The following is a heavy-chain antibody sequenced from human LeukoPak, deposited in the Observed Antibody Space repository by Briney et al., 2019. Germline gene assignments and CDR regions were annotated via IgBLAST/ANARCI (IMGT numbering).Heavy chain of an antibody. V-gene: IGHV1-18*04. J-gene: IGHJ4*02. CDR3: ARNLADGQQLALDY. CDR1: GYTFTGYY. D-gene: IGHD6-13*01. CDR2: ISAYNGNT. Sequence: GASVKVSCKASGYTFTGYYMHWVRQAPGQGLEWMGWISAYNGNTNYAQKLQGRVTMTTDTSTSTAYMELRSLRSDDTAVYYCARNLADGQQLALDYWGQGTLVTVSS.